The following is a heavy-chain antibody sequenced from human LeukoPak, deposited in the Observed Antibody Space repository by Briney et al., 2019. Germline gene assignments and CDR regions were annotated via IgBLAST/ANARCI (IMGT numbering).Heavy chain of an antibody. CDR1: GFTVSSNY. D-gene: IGHD6-13*01. Sequence: GGSLRLSCAASGFTVSSNYMSWVRQAPGKGLECVSFIYSGGNIYYPDSVKGRFTISRDNSKNTLFLQMNSLRAEDSAVYYCARNQFGQQLVNYYMDVWGKGTTATVSS. J-gene: IGHJ6*03. CDR3: ARNQFGQQLVNYYMDV. V-gene: IGHV3-53*01. CDR2: IYSGGNI.